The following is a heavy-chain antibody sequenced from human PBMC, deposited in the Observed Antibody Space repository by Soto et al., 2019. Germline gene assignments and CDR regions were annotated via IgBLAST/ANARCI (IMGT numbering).Heavy chain of an antibody. CDR2: IYYSGST. D-gene: IGHD2-2*03. V-gene: IGHV4-61*08. Sequence: ETLSLTCTVSGGSISSGGYYWSWIRQHPGKGLEWIGYIYYSGSTNYNPSLKSRVTISVDTSKNQFSLKLSSVTAADTAVYYCASLDLYYYYGMDVWGQGTTVTVS. CDR3: ASLDLYYYYGMDV. CDR1: GGSISSGGYY. J-gene: IGHJ6*02.